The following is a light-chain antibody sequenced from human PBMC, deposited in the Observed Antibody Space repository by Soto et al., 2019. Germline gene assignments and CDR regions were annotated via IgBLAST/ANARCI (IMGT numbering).Light chain of an antibody. V-gene: IGKV3-20*01. J-gene: IGKJ1*01. CDR1: QSVSNNY. CDR3: QQYGSSGT. Sequence: DIVLTQSPGTLSLSPGERATLSCRASQSVSNNYLAWYQQPPGQAPRLLIYGASNRATGIPDRFSGSGSGTDFTLTISRLDPEDFAVYYCQQYGSSGTFGQGTKVDIK. CDR2: GAS.